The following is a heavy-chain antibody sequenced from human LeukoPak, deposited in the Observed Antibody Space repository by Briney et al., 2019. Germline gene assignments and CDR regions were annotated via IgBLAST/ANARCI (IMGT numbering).Heavy chain of an antibody. CDR3: ARGPTMKMDV. J-gene: IGHJ6*04. CDR1: GFTFSSYS. Sequence: GGSLRLSCAASGFTFSSYSMNWVRQAPGKGLEWVSSINSRSSYVYYADSVKGRFTISRDNAKNSLYLQMNSLRAEDTAVYYCARGPTMKMDVWGKGTTVTVSS. CDR2: INSRSSYV. V-gene: IGHV3-21*01. D-gene: IGHD3-22*01.